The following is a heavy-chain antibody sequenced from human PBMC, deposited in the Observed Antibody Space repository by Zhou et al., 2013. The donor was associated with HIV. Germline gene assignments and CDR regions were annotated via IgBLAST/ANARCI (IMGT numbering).Heavy chain of an antibody. Sequence: VQLVQSGAEVRKPGSSVKVSCKASGGTFSSYAISWVRQAPGQGLEWMGGIIPIFGTANYAQNFQGRVTITADESTSTAYMELSSLRSDDTAVYCCARDRDRWELRGGYFDYVGPGNPGHRLL. CDR1: GGTFSSYA. D-gene: IGHD1-26*01. V-gene: IGHV1-69*12. CDR2: IIPIFGTA. CDR3: ARDRDRWELRGGYFDY. J-gene: IGHJ4*02.